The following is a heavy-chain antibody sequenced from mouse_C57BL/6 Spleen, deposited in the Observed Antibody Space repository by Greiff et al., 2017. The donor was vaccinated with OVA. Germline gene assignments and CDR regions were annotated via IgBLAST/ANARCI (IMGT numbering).Heavy chain of an antibody. D-gene: IGHD1-1*01. CDR3: ARGATVAHFDY. CDR2: IYPGDGDT. J-gene: IGHJ2*01. Sequence: VQLQQSGPELVKPGASVKISCKASGYAFSSSWMNWVKQRPGKGLEWIGRIYPGDGDTNYNGKFKGKATLTADKSSSTAYMQLSSLTSEDSAVYFCARGATVAHFDYWGQGTTLTVSS. V-gene: IGHV1-82*01. CDR1: GYAFSSSW.